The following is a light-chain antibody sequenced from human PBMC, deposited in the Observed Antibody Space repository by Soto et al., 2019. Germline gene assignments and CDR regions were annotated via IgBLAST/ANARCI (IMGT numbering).Light chain of an antibody. CDR1: QSLLHSNGYNY. Sequence: DIVITQSPLSLPVTPGEPASISCKSSQSLLHSNGYNYLDWYLQKPGQSPQLLIYLGSTRASGVPDRFSGSGSGTDFTLEISSVEPDDVGVYYCMQALQAPLTFGGGTKVEIK. CDR2: LGS. J-gene: IGKJ4*01. V-gene: IGKV2-28*01. CDR3: MQALQAPLT.